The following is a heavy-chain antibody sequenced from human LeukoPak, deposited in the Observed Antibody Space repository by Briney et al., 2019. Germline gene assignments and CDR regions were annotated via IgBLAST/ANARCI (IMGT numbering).Heavy chain of an antibody. V-gene: IGHV3-21*01. CDR2: ISRASESI. CDR3: ARGATDVTRWFDP. D-gene: IGHD1-1*01. J-gene: IGHJ5*02. CDR1: GFTFNTYS. Sequence: PGGSLRLSCAASGFTFNTYSMSWVRQAPGKGLEWVSIISRASESIFYADSVKGRFTISRDNAKNSLYLQMNGLRAEDTAVYYCARGATDVTRWFDPWGQGTRVTVSS.